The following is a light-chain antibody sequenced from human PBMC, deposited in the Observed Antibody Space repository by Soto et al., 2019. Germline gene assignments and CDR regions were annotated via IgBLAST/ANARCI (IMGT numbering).Light chain of an antibody. V-gene: IGKV3-15*01. J-gene: IGKJ1*01. CDR3: QQYNNWPQT. Sequence: EIGIPQSPATLSVSPGERATLSCRASQSVSSNLAWYQQKPGQAPRLLIYGASTRATGIPARFSGSGSGTEFTLTISSLQSEDFAVYYCQQYNNWPQTFGQGTKVDIK. CDR2: GAS. CDR1: QSVSSN.